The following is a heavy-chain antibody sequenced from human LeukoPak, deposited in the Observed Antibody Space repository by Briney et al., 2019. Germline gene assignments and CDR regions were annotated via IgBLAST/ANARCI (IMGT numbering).Heavy chain of an antibody. V-gene: IGHV3-23*01. CDR3: AKGGYYDSSGYSEDAFDI. J-gene: IGHJ3*02. Sequence: GGSLRLSCAASGFTFSSYAMSWVRQAPGKGLEWVSAISGSGGSTYYADSVKGRFTISRDNSKNTLYLQMNSLRAEDTAVYYCAKGGYYDSSGYSEDAFDIWGQGTMVTVSS. CDR1: GFTFSSYA. CDR2: ISGSGGST. D-gene: IGHD3-22*01.